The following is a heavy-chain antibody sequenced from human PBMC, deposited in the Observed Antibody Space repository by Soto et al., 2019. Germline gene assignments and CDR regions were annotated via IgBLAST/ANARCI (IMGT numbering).Heavy chain of an antibody. V-gene: IGHV3-21*01. D-gene: IGHD2-8*01. Sequence: GGSLRLSCAASGFTFSSYSMNWVRQAPGKGLEWVSSISSSSSYIYYADSVKGRFTISRDNAKNSLYLQMNSLRAEDTAVYHCARTNERTYYGMDVWGQGTTVTVSS. CDR1: GFTFSSYS. CDR2: ISSSSSYI. J-gene: IGHJ6*02. CDR3: ARTNERTYYGMDV.